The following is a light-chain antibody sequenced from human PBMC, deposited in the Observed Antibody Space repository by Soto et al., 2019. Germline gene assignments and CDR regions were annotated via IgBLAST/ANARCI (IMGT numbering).Light chain of an antibody. CDR2: EGS. V-gene: IGLV2-23*01. Sequence: QSALTQPASVSGSPGQSITISCTGTSSDVGNYNLVSWYQQHPGKAPKLMIYEGSKRPSGVSNRFSASKSGNTASLTISGLQAEDVADYYCCSYACTSTYYVFGTGSEVTVL. CDR1: SSDVGNYNL. J-gene: IGLJ1*01. CDR3: CSYACTSTYYV.